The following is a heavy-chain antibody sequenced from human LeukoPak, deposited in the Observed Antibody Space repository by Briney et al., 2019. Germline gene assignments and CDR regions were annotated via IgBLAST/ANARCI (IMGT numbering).Heavy chain of an antibody. D-gene: IGHD2-21*02. Sequence: PGGSLRLSCAASGFTFSSYAMSWVRQAPGKGLEWVSAISGSGGSTYYADSVKGRFTISRDNSKNTLYLQMNSLRAEDTAVYYCAKWCMGGDCYSSGYWGQGTLVTVSS. V-gene: IGHV3-23*01. CDR1: GFTFSSYA. J-gene: IGHJ4*02. CDR2: ISGSGGST. CDR3: AKWCMGGDCYSSGY.